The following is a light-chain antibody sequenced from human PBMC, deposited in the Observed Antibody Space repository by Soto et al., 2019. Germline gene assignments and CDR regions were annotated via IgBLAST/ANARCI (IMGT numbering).Light chain of an antibody. CDR1: QSVSIN. Sequence: EILMTQSPATLSVSLGERATLSCRASQSVSINLAWYQQKPGQAPRLIIYGASTRSTGIPARFSGSGSGTEFTLTNSSLQSDDSAVYYCQQYRNWLRTFGQWTKVEIK. CDR2: GAS. CDR3: QQYRNWLRT. J-gene: IGKJ1*01. V-gene: IGKV3-15*01.